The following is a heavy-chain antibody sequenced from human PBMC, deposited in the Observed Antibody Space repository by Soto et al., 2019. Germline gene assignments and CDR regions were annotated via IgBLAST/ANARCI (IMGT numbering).Heavy chain of an antibody. CDR1: EFTFSSHW. V-gene: IGHV3-7*01. CDR2: IKQDGSEK. CDR3: ASRGHYYDSSGYSSYFDY. Sequence: GGSLRLSCAASEFTFSSHWMSWVRQAPGKGLEWVANIKQDGSEKYYVDSVKGRFTISRDNAKNSLYLQMNSLRAEDTAVYYCASRGHYYDSSGYSSYFDYWGQGTLVTVSS. J-gene: IGHJ4*02. D-gene: IGHD3-22*01.